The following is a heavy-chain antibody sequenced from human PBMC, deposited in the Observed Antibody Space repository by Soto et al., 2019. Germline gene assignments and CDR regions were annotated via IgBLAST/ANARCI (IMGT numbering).Heavy chain of an antibody. V-gene: IGHV3-23*01. CDR3: AKDGVAHIPLYTSGSSYDH. CDR1: GFIFSSYA. J-gene: IGHJ4*02. CDR2: ISGSDGST. Sequence: GGSLRLSCAASGFIFSSYAMSWVRQAPGKGLEWVSAISGSDGSTYYADSVKGRFTISRDNSRNTLYLQMNSLRAEDTAVYYCAKDGVAHIPLYTSGSSYDHWGQGPLVTVSS. D-gene: IGHD3-22*01.